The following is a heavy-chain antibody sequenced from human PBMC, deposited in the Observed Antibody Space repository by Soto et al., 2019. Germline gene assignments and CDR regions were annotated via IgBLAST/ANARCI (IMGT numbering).Heavy chain of an antibody. D-gene: IGHD2-2*01. CDR1: GYTLTELS. V-gene: IGHV1-24*01. Sequence: ASVKVSCKVSGYTLTELSMHWVLQAPGKGLEWMGGFDPEDGETIYAQKFQGRVTMTEDTSTDTAYMELSSLRSEDTAVYYCATDLYYQGWFDPWGQGTLVTVSS. J-gene: IGHJ5*02. CDR3: ATDLYYQGWFDP. CDR2: FDPEDGET.